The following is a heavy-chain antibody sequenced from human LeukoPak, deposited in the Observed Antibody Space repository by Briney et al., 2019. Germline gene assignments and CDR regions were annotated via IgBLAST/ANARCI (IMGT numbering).Heavy chain of an antibody. V-gene: IGHV5-51*01. CDR3: ARLGTYWSNYYFEY. CDR1: GYRFTTYW. Sequence: GESLKISCKGFGYRFTTYWIGWVRQMPGKGLECMGIIYPGDSDTRYSPSFQGQVTISADKSINTAYLQWSSLKASDTAMYYCARLGTYWSNYYFEYWGQGTLVTVSS. D-gene: IGHD3-10*01. CDR2: IYPGDSDT. J-gene: IGHJ4*02.